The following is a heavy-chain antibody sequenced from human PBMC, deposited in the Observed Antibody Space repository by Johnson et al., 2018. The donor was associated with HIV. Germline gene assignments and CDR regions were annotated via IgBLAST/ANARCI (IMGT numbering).Heavy chain of an antibody. CDR1: GFTFSSYG. CDR2: IRYDGSNK. J-gene: IGHJ3*02. V-gene: IGHV3-30*02. D-gene: IGHD3-22*01. Sequence: QVQLVESGGGVVQPGGSLRLSCAASGFTFSSYGMHWVRQAQGKGLEWVAFIRYDGSNKYYADSVKGRFTISRDNSKNTLYLQMNSLRAEDTAVYYCARGVRDSSGYPFAFDIWGQGTMVSVSS. CDR3: ARGVRDSSGYPFAFDI.